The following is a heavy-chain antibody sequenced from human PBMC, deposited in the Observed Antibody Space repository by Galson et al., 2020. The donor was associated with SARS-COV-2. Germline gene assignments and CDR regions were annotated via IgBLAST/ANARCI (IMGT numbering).Heavy chain of an antibody. CDR2: MQHVVSP. CDR1: GQPLNRAFQ. J-gene: IGHJ4*02. Sequence: SDTLTLTCSVSGQPLNRAFQWGRIRQPPGEGLEWVGMMQHVVSPSYNPSLRSRVTISTDTSKNQFSLKLNSVTAADTAFYYCASSGVVATMGFFDYWGPGALVTVSS. D-gene: IGHD5-12*01. V-gene: IGHV4-38-2*01. CDR3: ASSGVVATMGFFDY.